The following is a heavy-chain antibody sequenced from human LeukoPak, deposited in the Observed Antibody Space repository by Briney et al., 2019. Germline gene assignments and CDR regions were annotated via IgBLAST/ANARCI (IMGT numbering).Heavy chain of an antibody. V-gene: IGHV1-18*01. J-gene: IGHJ6*03. Sequence: ASVKVSCKASGYTFTSYGISWVRQAPGQGLKWMGWISAYNGNTNYAQKLQGRVTMTTDTSTSTAYMELRSLRSDDTAVYYCARGSGSYPPDYMDVWGKGTTVTVSS. CDR1: GYTFTSYG. CDR2: ISAYNGNT. D-gene: IGHD1-26*01. CDR3: ARGSGSYPPDYMDV.